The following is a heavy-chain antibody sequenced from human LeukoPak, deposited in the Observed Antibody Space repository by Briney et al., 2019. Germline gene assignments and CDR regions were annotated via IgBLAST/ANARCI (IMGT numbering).Heavy chain of an antibody. V-gene: IGHV3-20*04. CDR3: AKGLRYSDN. Sequence: GGSLRLSCAASGFTFDDYGMXWVRXAPGRXXEXVSGINWNGGSTGYADSVKGRFTISRDNAKNSLYLQMNSLRAEDTAVYYCAKGLRYSDNWGQGTLVTVSS. CDR2: INWNGGST. D-gene: IGHD3-9*01. J-gene: IGHJ4*02. CDR1: GFTFDDYG.